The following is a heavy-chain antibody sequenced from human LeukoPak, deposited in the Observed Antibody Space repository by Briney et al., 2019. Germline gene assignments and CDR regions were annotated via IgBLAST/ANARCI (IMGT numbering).Heavy chain of an antibody. CDR1: GFTFSSYA. V-gene: IGHV3-23*01. D-gene: IGHD5-18*01. CDR2: ISGSGGST. CDR3: AADSLPNSRGDAFDV. J-gene: IGHJ3*01. Sequence: PGGSLRLSCAASGFTFSSYAMSWVRQAPGKGLEWVSAISGSGGSTYYADSVKGRFTISRDNSKNTLYLQMNSLRVEDTAVYYCAADSLPNSRGDAFDVWGQGTMVTVSS.